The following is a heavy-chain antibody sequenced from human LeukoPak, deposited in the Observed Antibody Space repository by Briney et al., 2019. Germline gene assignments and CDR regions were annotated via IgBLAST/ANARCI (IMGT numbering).Heavy chain of an antibody. J-gene: IGHJ3*02. V-gene: IGHV4-59*01. CDR2: IYYSGST. Sequence: NPSETLSLTCTVSGGSISSYYWSWIRQPPGKGLEWIGYIYYSGSTNYNPSLKSRVTISVDTSKNQFSLKLSSVTAAATAVYYCARDLAAAAGTRVGTFDIWGKGTMVTVS. D-gene: IGHD6-13*01. CDR1: GGSISSYY. CDR3: ARDLAAAAGTRVGTFDI.